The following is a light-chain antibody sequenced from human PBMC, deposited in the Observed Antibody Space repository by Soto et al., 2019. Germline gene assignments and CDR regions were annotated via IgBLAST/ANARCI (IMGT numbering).Light chain of an antibody. V-gene: IGKV1-9*01. CDR2: DAA. J-gene: IGKJ2*01. Sequence: DIQKTQCPSTLPASVGDRVTITCRASESFSSYLAWYQQTPGKAPILLIYDAATLQSGVPSRFSGSGSGTDFTLTISSLQPEDFATYYCQQLNSYPPTFGQGTKLEIK. CDR1: ESFSSY. CDR3: QQLNSYPPT.